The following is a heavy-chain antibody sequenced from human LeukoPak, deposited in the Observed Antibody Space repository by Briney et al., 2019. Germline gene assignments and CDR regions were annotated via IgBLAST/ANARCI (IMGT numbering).Heavy chain of an antibody. D-gene: IGHD2-15*01. CDR3: ARSGGTTFDP. CDR1: GGSISSSSYY. V-gene: IGHV4-39*01. CDR2: IYYSGST. J-gene: IGHJ5*02. Sequence: SETLSLTXTVSGGSISSSSYYWGWIRQPPGKGLEWIGSIYYSGSTYYNPSLKSRVTISVDTSKNQFSLKLSSVTAADTAVYYCARSGGTTFDPWGQGTLVTVSS.